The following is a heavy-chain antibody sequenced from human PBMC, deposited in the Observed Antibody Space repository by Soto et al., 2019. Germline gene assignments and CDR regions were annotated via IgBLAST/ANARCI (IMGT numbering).Heavy chain of an antibody. CDR2: ISAYNGNT. CDR3: ARVTLYCSGGSCFFDY. D-gene: IGHD2-15*01. Sequence: GAPVKGSCKASGLTFTSYGISWVRQAPGQGLEWMGWISAYNGNTNYAQKLQGRVTMTTDTSTSTAYMELRSLRSDDTAVYYCARVTLYCSGGSCFFDYWGQGTLVTVSS. V-gene: IGHV1-18*01. J-gene: IGHJ4*02. CDR1: GLTFTSYG.